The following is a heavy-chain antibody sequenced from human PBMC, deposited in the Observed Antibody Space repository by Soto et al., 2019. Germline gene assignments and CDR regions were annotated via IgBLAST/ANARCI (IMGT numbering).Heavy chain of an antibody. J-gene: IGHJ6*02. CDR3: AKPPYSSAPYYYYGMDV. CDR2: VSGSGGTT. Sequence: EVQLLESGGGLVQPGGSLRLSCSASGFTFSSYAMSWVRQAPGKGLEWVSAVSGSGGTTYYADSVKGRFTISRDNSKNTLYLRINSLRAEDTAAYYCAKPPYSSAPYYYYGMDVWGQGTTVTVSS. CDR1: GFTFSSYA. D-gene: IGHD6-25*01. V-gene: IGHV3-23*01.